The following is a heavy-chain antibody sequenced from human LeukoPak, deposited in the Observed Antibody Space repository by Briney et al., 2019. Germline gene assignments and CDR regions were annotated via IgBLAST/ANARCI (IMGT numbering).Heavy chain of an antibody. CDR3: AKLLIAVAADDY. Sequence: GGSLRLSCAASGFTLSNYGLHWVRQAPGKGLECVSFIRNDGGYTFYAGSVRGRFTISRDNSKNTLYLQMNSLRAEDTAVYYCAKLLIAVAADDYWGQGTLVTVSS. J-gene: IGHJ4*02. CDR2: IRNDGGYT. D-gene: IGHD6-19*01. CDR1: GFTLSNYG. V-gene: IGHV3-30*02.